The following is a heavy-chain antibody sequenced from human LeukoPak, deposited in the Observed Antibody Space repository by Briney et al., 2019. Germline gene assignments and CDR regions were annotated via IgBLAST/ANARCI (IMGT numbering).Heavy chain of an antibody. D-gene: IGHD2-2*01. Sequence: ASVKVSCKASGYTFTSYGISWVRQAPGQGLEWMGWISAYNGNTNYAQKLQGRVTMTTDTSTSTAYMELRSLRSDDTAVYYGAREGLGYCSSTSCSKRRFDYWGQGTLVTVSS. CDR1: GYTFTSYG. CDR3: AREGLGYCSSTSCSKRRFDY. V-gene: IGHV1-18*01. CDR2: ISAYNGNT. J-gene: IGHJ4*02.